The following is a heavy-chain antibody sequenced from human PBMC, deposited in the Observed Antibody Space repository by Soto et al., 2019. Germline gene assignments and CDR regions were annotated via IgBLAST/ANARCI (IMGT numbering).Heavy chain of an antibody. CDR1: GGSISSYY. Sequence: LSLTCTVSGGSISSYYWSWIRQPPGKGLEWIGYIYYSGSTNYNPSLKSRVTISVDTSKNQLSLKLSSVTAADTAVYYCARVPGRMVRGVVNWFDPWGQGTMVTVYS. CDR2: IYYSGST. J-gene: IGHJ5*02. CDR3: ARVPGRMVRGVVNWFDP. V-gene: IGHV4-59*01. D-gene: IGHD3-10*01.